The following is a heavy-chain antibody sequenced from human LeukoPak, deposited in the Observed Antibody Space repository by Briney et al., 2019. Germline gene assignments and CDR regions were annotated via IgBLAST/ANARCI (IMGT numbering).Heavy chain of an antibody. V-gene: IGHV1-2*02. Sequence: ASVKVSCKASGYTFSGYYMHWVRQAPGQGLEWMGWINPNSGGTKYVQKFQGRVTMTRDTSISTAYMELSRLRSDDTAVYYCASGSLASYFDYWGQGTLVTVSS. CDR3: ASGSLASYFDY. J-gene: IGHJ4*02. CDR2: INPNSGGT. CDR1: GYTFSGYY. D-gene: IGHD3-16*01.